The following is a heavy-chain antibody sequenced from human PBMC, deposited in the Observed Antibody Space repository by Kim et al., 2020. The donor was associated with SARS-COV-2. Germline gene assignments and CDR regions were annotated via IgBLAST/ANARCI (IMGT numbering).Heavy chain of an antibody. D-gene: IGHD1-26*01. CDR3: AGSGSNAFDI. J-gene: IGHJ3*02. CDR2: ISYDGSNK. V-gene: IGHV3-30-3*01. CDR1: GFTFSSYA. Sequence: GGSLRLSCAASGFTFSSYAMHWVRQAPGKGLEWVAVISYDGSNKYYADSVKGRFTISRDNSKNTLYLQMNSLRAEDTAVYYCAGSGSNAFDIWGQGTMVTVSS.